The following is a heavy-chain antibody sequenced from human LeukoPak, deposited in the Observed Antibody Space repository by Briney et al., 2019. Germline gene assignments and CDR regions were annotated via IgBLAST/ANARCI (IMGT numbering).Heavy chain of an antibody. Sequence: SETLSLTCTVSGGSLSSYYWSCIRHPPRKGRERIGYIYYRGSTNYTTSLKSRVTISVDTSKNQFSLKLSSVTAADTAVYYCAREGYSYGYEDAFDIWGQGTMVTVSS. D-gene: IGHD5-18*01. V-gene: IGHV4-59*01. CDR2: IYYRGST. CDR1: GGSLSSYY. CDR3: AREGYSYGYEDAFDI. J-gene: IGHJ3*02.